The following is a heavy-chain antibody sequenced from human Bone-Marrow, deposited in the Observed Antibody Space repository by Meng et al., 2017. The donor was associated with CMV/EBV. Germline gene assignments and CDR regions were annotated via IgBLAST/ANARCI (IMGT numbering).Heavy chain of an antibody. J-gene: IGHJ4*02. CDR3: AKNGTFAY. CDR1: GYTFSDSY. Sequence: SVKGSCKASGYTFSDSYMHWVRQAPGQRPEWMGWINLNSGDTIYAPRFQDRVTMTGDTSISTAYMELSGLTYDDTAIYYCAKNGTFAYWGQGALVTVSS. V-gene: IGHV1-2*02. D-gene: IGHD1-26*01. CDR2: INLNSGDT.